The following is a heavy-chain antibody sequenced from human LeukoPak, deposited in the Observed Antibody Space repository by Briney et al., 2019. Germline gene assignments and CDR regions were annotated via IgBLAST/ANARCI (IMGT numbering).Heavy chain of an antibody. CDR3: ARDRSYL. J-gene: IGHJ4*02. CDR2: INPNSGGT. D-gene: IGHD4-23*01. Sequence: GASVKVSSAGSVYTFTGDYMHWVRHAPGQGLEWKRRINPNSGGTNYAQKCQGRVTMTRDTYISTAYMELSRLRSDDTAVYYCARDRSYLWGQGTLVTVSS. V-gene: IGHV1-2*06. CDR1: VYTFTGDY.